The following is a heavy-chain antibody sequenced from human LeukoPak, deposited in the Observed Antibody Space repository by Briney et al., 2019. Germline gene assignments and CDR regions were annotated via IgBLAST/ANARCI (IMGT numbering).Heavy chain of an antibody. CDR1: GGSFSGYF. Sequence: PSETLFLTCVVYGGSFSGYFWSWIRQPPGKGLEWIGEITPSGSTNYSPSLKSRVSISIDTSKKKLSLRLTSVTAADSAVYYCASSFYYDSRDYWGQGTLVTVSS. D-gene: IGHD3-22*01. CDR3: ASSFYYDSRDY. CDR2: ITPSGST. V-gene: IGHV4-34*01. J-gene: IGHJ4*02.